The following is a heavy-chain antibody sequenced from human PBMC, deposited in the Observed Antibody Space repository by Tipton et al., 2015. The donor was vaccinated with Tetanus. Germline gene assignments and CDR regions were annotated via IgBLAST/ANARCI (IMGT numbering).Heavy chain of an antibody. J-gene: IGHJ4*02. CDR3: ARGPPRLQFSY. CDR2: FYYSGST. CDR1: GDSISGYY. D-gene: IGHD5-24*01. Sequence: TLSLTCTVSGDSISGYYWNWIRQPPGKGLEWIGYFYYSGSTNYNPSLKSRVTMSGDTSKNQFSLKLTSVTAADTAVYYCARGPPRLQFSYWGQGTLVTVSS. V-gene: IGHV4-59*01.